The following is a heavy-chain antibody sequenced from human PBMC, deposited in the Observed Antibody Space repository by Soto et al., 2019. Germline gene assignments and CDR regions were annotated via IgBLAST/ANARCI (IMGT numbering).Heavy chain of an antibody. Sequence: QVKLQESGPGLVKPSGTLSLTCTVSGGSISSTTWWSWDRQSPGKGLEWIGEILHSGSTNYNPSLKSRVTISVYKSKNQVSLRLSSVTAADTAVYYCASGFDSDGIYNGGHPWGQGTLVTVSS. CDR2: ILHSGST. D-gene: IGHD3-10*01. CDR3: ASGFDSDGIYNGGHP. J-gene: IGHJ5*02. CDR1: GGSISSTTW. V-gene: IGHV4-4*02.